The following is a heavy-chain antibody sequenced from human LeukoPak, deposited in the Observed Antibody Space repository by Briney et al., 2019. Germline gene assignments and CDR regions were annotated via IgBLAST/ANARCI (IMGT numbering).Heavy chain of an antibody. CDR1: GFTFSSYS. D-gene: IGHD3-9*01. J-gene: IGHJ4*02. Sequence: GGSLRLSCAASGFTFSSYSMNWVRQAPGKGLEWVSSISSSSSYIYYADSVKGRFTISRDNAKNSLYLQMNSLGAEDTAVYYCARLDILTGYYVDYWGQGTLVTVSS. CDR3: ARLDILTGYYVDY. CDR2: ISSSSSYI. V-gene: IGHV3-21*01.